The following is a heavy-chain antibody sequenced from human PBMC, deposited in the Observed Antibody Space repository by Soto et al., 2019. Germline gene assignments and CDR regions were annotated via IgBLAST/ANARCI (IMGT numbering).Heavy chain of an antibody. D-gene: IGHD4-17*01. CDR1: GGSISSYY. CDR2: IYYSGST. J-gene: IGHJ5*02. CDR3: ARHYGDYHGNNWFDP. V-gene: IGHV4-59*08. Sequence: SETLSLTCTVSGGSISSYYWSWIRQPPGKGLEWIGYIYYSGSTNYNPSLKSRVTISVDTSKNQFSLKLSSVTAADTAVYYCARHYGDYHGNNWFDPWGQGTLVTVSS.